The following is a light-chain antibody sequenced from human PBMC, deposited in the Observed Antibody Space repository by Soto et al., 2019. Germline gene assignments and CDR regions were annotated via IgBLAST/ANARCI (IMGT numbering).Light chain of an antibody. CDR2: GVS. CDR1: SSDIGAYNY. V-gene: IGLV2-14*01. J-gene: IGLJ2*01. Sequence: QSVLSQPASVSGSPGQSITISCTGTSSDIGAYNYVSWYQHHPGKAPKVMIYGVSNRPSGVSNRFSGSKSGNTASLTISGLQAEDEADYYCCSFALRSTLIFGGGTKVTVL. CDR3: CSFALRSTLI.